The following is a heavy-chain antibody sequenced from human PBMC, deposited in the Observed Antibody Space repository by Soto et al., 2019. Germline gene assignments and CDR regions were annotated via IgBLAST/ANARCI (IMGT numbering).Heavy chain of an antibody. V-gene: IGHV1-18*01. Sequence: ASVEVSCKASGYTFTSYGMRWVRQAPGQGLEWMGWISAYNGNTNYAQKLQGRVTMTTDTSTDTAYMELSSLRSEDTAVYYCATEGSGWFALLDYWGQGTLVTVSS. D-gene: IGHD6-19*01. CDR3: ATEGSGWFALLDY. J-gene: IGHJ4*02. CDR1: GYTFTSYG. CDR2: ISAYNGNT.